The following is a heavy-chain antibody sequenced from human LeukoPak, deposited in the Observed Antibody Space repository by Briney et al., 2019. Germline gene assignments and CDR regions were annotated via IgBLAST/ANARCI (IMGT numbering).Heavy chain of an antibody. Sequence: GESLKISCQGSGYTFKTYWIAWVRQMPGNGLQWMGSIYPADFDTRYCPSFQGQVTISADKSINTAYLQWNTLKASDTAKYYCARLGAVARGIDYWGQGTLVAVSS. D-gene: IGHD6-19*01. J-gene: IGHJ4*02. CDR3: ARLGAVARGIDY. CDR1: GYTFKTYW. V-gene: IGHV5-51*01. CDR2: IYPADFDT.